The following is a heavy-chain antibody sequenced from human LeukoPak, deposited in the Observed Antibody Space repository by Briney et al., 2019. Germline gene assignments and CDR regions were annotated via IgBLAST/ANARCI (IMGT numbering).Heavy chain of an antibody. CDR3: ARHSAYSSSSYLDY. V-gene: IGHV4-59*08. Sequence: SETLSLTCSVSGGSVSNYYWSWIRQPPGKGLEWIGYVYYTGSTNYNPSLKSRVTMFEDKSKNQFSLRLYSVTVADTAVYYCARHSAYSSSSYLDYWGQGSLVTVSS. D-gene: IGHD6-6*01. CDR1: GGSVSNYY. J-gene: IGHJ4*02. CDR2: VYYTGST.